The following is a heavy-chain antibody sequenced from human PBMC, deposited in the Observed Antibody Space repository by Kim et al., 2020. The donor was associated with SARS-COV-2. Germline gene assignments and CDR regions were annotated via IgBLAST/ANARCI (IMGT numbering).Heavy chain of an antibody. D-gene: IGHD3-3*01. CDR3: ARAHTLYDFWSGREDYYYYYGMDV. CDR1: GYTFTSYD. Sequence: ASVKVSCKASGYTFTSYDINWVRQATGQGLEWMGWMNPNSGNTGYAQKFQGRVTMTRNTSISTAYMELSSLRSEDTAVYYCARAHTLYDFWSGREDYYYYYGMDVWGQGTTVTVSS. J-gene: IGHJ6*02. CDR2: MNPNSGNT. V-gene: IGHV1-8*01.